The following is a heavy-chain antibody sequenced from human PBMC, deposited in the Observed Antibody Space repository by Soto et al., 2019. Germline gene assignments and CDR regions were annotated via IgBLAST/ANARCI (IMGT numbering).Heavy chain of an antibody. D-gene: IGHD4-17*01. CDR3: ATRTTVTTPLYYGMDV. J-gene: IGHJ6*02. Sequence: GASVKVSCKASGYTFTSYYRHWVRQAPGQGLEWMGIINPSGGSTSYAQKFQGRVTMTRDTSTSTVYMELSSLRSEDTAVYYCATRTTVTTPLYYGMDVWGQGTTVTVSS. V-gene: IGHV1-46*01. CDR2: INPSGGST. CDR1: GYTFTSYY.